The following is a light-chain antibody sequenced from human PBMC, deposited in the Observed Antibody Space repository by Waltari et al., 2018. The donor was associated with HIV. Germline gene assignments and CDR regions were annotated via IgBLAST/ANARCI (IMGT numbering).Light chain of an antibody. CDR3: MQALQTPYT. V-gene: IGKV2-28*01. J-gene: IGKJ2*01. CDR1: QSLLHSNGYNY. Sequence: DIVMTQSPLSLPVTPGEPASISCRSSQSLLHSNGYNYLDWYLQKPGQSPQPLIYLCSNRASGVPDRFSGSGSGTDFTLKISRVEAEDVGVYYCMQALQTPYTFGQGTKLEIK. CDR2: LCS.